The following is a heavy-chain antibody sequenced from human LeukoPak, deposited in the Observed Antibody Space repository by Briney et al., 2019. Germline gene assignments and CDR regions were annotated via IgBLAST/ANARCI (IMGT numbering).Heavy chain of an antibody. J-gene: IGHJ5*02. CDR2: IYYSGST. CDR1: GGSISSSSYY. V-gene: IGHV4-39*01. Sequence: SETLSLTCTVSGGSISSSSYYWGWIRQPPGKGLEWIGSIYYSGSTYYNPSLKSRVTISVDTSKNQFSLKLSSVTAADTAVYYCARHVGSGYPPAGWLDPWGQGTLVTVSS. D-gene: IGHD3-22*01. CDR3: ARHVGSGYPPAGWLDP.